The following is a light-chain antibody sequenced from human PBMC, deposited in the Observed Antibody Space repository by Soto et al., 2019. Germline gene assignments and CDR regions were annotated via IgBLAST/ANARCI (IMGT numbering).Light chain of an antibody. CDR2: DAS. V-gene: IGKV1-5*01. CDR3: QQYNDYST. J-gene: IGKJ5*01. Sequence: DIQIPQSPSTLSASVRDRVTITCRGSQSISSWLAWYPQKPGKAPKLLIYDASSPESGVPSRFSGSGSGTEFTLTISSLQPDDFATYYCQQYNDYSTFGQGTRLEIK. CDR1: QSISSW.